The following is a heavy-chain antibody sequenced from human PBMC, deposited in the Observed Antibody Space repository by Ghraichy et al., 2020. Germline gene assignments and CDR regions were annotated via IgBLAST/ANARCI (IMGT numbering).Heavy chain of an antibody. D-gene: IGHD3-10*01. Sequence: SQNLSLTCTVSGGSISGYYWTWIRQPPGKGLEWIGYIYYSGSTNYNPSLKSRVTISVDTSKNQFSLKLTSATAADTAVYYCARLGSGTNNWFDPWGQGTLVTVSS. CDR3: ARLGSGTNNWFDP. V-gene: IGHV4-59*08. CDR1: GGSISGYY. J-gene: IGHJ5*02. CDR2: IYYSGST.